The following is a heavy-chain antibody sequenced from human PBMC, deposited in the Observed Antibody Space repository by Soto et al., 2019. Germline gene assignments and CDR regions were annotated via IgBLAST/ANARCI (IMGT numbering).Heavy chain of an antibody. CDR2: IYYSGTT. D-gene: IGHD1-26*01. J-gene: IGHJ4*02. CDR3: ARREIQGPIDY. CDR1: GYSISSSNW. V-gene: IGHV4-28*01. Sequence: QVQLQESGPGLVKPSDTLSLTCAVSGYSISSSNWWGWIRQPPGKGLEWIEYIYYSGTTYYNPSLKTRVTMSVDTSKNQFSLKLTSVTAVDTAVYYCARREIQGPIDYWGQGTLVTVSS.